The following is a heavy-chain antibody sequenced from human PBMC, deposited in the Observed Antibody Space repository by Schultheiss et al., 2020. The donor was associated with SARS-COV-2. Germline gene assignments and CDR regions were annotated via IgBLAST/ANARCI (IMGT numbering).Heavy chain of an antibody. Sequence: GGSLRLSCAASGFTFSSYAMSWVRQAPGKGLEWVSAISGSGGSTYYADSVKGRFTISRDNSKNTLYLQMNSLRAEDTAVYYCARAGYGDYGSSAAFDIWGQGTMVTVSS. J-gene: IGHJ3*02. CDR3: ARAGYGDYGSSAAFDI. D-gene: IGHD4-17*01. V-gene: IGHV3-23*01. CDR2: ISGSGGST. CDR1: GFTFSSYA.